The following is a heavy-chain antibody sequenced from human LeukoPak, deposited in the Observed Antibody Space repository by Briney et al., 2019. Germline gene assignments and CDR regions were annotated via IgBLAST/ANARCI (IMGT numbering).Heavy chain of an antibody. CDR2: INHSGST. CDR1: GGSFSGYY. J-gene: IGHJ4*02. CDR3: ARPSSDGYNTCFDY. Sequence: SETLSLTCAVYGGSFSGYYWSWIRQPPGEGLEWIGEINHSGSTNYNPSLKSRVTISVDTSKNQFSLKLSSVTAADTAVYYCARPSSDGYNTCFDYWGQGTLVTVSS. D-gene: IGHD5-24*01. V-gene: IGHV4-34*01.